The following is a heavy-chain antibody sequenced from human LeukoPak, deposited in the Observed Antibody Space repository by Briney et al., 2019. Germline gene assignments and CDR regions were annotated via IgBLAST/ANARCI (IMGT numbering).Heavy chain of an antibody. Sequence: ASVKVSPKPSRYTFTTFGISWVREAPGQGLEWMGWINTYSGDTNYAQKLQGRVTMTTDTSTTTAYMELGSLRSDDRAMYYWARDYQYYASGSSKKAFDYWGQGTLVTVSS. J-gene: IGHJ4*02. CDR3: ARDYQYYASGSSKKAFDY. D-gene: IGHD3-10*01. CDR1: RYTFTTFG. V-gene: IGHV1-18*01. CDR2: INTYSGDT.